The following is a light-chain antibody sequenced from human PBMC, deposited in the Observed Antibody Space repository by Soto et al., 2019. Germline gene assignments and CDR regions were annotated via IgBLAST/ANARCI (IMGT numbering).Light chain of an antibody. CDR1: QSVLYSSNNMNY. CDR2: WAS. Sequence: DIVMTQSPDSLAVSLGERATINCKSSQSVLYSSNNMNYLTWYQQKPGQPPKLLINWASTRESGVPDRFSGSGSGTDFTLTISSLQAEDVAVYYCHQYYSTPFTLGPGTRVDIK. J-gene: IGKJ3*01. CDR3: HQYYSTPFT. V-gene: IGKV4-1*01.